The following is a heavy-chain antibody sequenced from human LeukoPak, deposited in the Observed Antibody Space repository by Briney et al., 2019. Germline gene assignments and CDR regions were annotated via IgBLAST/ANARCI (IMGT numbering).Heavy chain of an antibody. Sequence: GRSLRLSCAASGFTFSNYAMHWVRQAPGKGLEWVAVISYDGSNKYYADSVKGRFTISRDNSKNTLYLQMNSLRAEDTAVYYCARESYGAFDIWGQGTMVTVSS. V-gene: IGHV3-30*04. CDR3: ARESYGAFDI. D-gene: IGHD3-10*01. J-gene: IGHJ3*02. CDR1: GFTFSNYA. CDR2: ISYDGSNK.